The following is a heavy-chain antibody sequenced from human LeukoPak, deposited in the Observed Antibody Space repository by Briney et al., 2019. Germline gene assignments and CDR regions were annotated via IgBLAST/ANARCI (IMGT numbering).Heavy chain of an antibody. CDR1: GGSISSSSYY. V-gene: IGHV4-39*07. CDR3: ARRRKIQLWPSGGGDAFDI. Sequence: PSETLSLTCTVSGGSISSSSYYWGWIRQPPGNGLEWIGSIYYSGSTNYNPSLKSRVTISVDTSRTQFSLNLTSVTAADTAVYYCARRRKIQLWPSGGGDAFDIWGQGTMVTVSS. J-gene: IGHJ3*02. CDR2: IYYSGST. D-gene: IGHD5-18*01.